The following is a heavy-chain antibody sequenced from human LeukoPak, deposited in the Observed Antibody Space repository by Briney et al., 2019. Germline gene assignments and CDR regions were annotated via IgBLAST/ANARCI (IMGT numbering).Heavy chain of an antibody. V-gene: IGHV3-30-3*01. J-gene: IGHJ3*02. CDR2: ISYDGSNK. Sequence: GRSLRLSCAASGFTFSSYAMHWVRQAPGKGLEWVAVISYDGSNKYYADSVKGRFTISRDNSKNTLYLQMNSLRAEDTAVYYCARPLGVVVITRSGAFDIWGQGTMVTVSS. D-gene: IGHD3-22*01. CDR1: GFTFSSYA. CDR3: ARPLGVVVITRSGAFDI.